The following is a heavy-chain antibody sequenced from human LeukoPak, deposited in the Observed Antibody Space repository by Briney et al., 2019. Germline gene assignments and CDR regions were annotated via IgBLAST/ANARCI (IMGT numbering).Heavy chain of an antibody. V-gene: IGHV1-2*02. Sequence: ASVKLSCKTSGDTLTGYYMHWVRQAPGQGLGWMGWINPNGGGTNYAQKFQGRVTMTRDTSISTAYMELSRLRSDDTAVYYCARGRYSGYDPNFDYWGQGTLVTVSS. CDR2: INPNGGGT. J-gene: IGHJ4*02. D-gene: IGHD5-12*01. CDR3: ARGRYSGYDPNFDY. CDR1: GDTLTGYY.